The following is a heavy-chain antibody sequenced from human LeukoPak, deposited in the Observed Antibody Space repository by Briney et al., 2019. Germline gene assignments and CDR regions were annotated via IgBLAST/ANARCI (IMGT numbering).Heavy chain of an antibody. CDR1: GGSISSSSYY. CDR3: ARHQHSYDFWSSYYGGSNWFDP. J-gene: IGHJ5*02. Sequence: SETLSLTCTVSGGSISSSSYYWGWIRQPPGKGLEWIGSIYYSGSTYYNPSLKSRVTISVDTSKNQFSLKLSSVTAADTAVYYCARHQHSYDFWSSYYGGSNWFDPWGQGTLVTVSS. D-gene: IGHD3-3*01. CDR2: IYYSGST. V-gene: IGHV4-39*01.